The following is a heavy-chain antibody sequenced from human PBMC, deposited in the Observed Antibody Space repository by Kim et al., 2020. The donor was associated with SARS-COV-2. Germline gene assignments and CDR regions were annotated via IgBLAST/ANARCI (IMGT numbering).Heavy chain of an antibody. CDR3: ARARGLGDLLSDY. Sequence: GGSLRLSCAASGFTFSSYAMNWVRQAPGKGLEWVAVISYDGSNKYYADSVKGRFTISRDNSKNTLYLQMHSLRAEDTAVYYCARARGLGDLLSDYWGQG. CDR1: GFTFSSYA. CDR2: ISYDGSNK. V-gene: IGHV3-30*04. J-gene: IGHJ4*02. D-gene: IGHD3-10*01.